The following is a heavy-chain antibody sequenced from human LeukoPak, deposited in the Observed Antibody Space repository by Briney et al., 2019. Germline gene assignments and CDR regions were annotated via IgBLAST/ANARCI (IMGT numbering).Heavy chain of an antibody. CDR3: ARGGYYGSGNDFRFDP. CDR2: INPSGGST. J-gene: IGHJ5*02. CDR1: GYTFTSYY. V-gene: IGHV1-46*01. Sequence: GASVKVSCKASGYTFTSYYMHWVRQAPGQGLEWMGIINPSGGSTSYAQKFQGRVTMTRDMSTSTVYMELSSVTAADTAVYYCARGGYYGSGNDFRFDPWGQGTLVTVSS. D-gene: IGHD3-10*01.